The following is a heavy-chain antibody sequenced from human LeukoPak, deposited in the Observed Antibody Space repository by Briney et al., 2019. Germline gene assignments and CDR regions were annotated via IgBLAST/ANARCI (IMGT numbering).Heavy chain of an antibody. J-gene: IGHJ4*02. D-gene: IGHD4/OR15-4a*01. CDR2: MNPNSGNT. Sequence: ASVKVSCKASGYTFTSYDINWVRQATGQGLEWMGWMNPNSGNTGYVQKFQGRVTITRNTSISTAYMELSSLRVEDTAVYFCARDPGAFPYFFDNWGQGTLVTVSS. V-gene: IGHV1-8*01. CDR1: GYTFTSYD. CDR3: ARDPGAFPYFFDN.